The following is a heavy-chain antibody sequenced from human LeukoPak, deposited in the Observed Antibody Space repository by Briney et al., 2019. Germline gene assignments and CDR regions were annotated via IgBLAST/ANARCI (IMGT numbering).Heavy chain of an antibody. J-gene: IGHJ4*02. CDR2: ISGSGGST. V-gene: IGHV3-23*01. CDR1: GFTFSSYG. CDR3: AKDQLVRGVEGGYYFDY. Sequence: GGTLRLSCAASGFTFSSYGMSWVRQAPGKGLEWVSAISGSGGSTYYADSVKGRFTISRDNSKNTLYLQMNSLRAEDTAVYYCAKDQLVRGVEGGYYFDYWGQGTLVTVSS. D-gene: IGHD3-10*01.